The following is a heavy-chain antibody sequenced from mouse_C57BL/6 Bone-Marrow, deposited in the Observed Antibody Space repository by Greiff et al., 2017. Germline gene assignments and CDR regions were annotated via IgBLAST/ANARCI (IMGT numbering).Heavy chain of an antibody. CDR2: IYPSDSET. V-gene: IGHV1-61*01. CDR1: GYTFTSYW. J-gene: IGHJ4*01. CDR3: ARGAYIFYYAMDY. Sequence: QVQLQQPGAELVRPGYSVKLSCKASGYTFTSYWMDWVKQRPGQGLEWIGNIYPSDSETHYNQKFKDKATLTVAKSSSPAYMQLSRLTSADSAVYYCARGAYIFYYAMDYWGQGTSVTVSS.